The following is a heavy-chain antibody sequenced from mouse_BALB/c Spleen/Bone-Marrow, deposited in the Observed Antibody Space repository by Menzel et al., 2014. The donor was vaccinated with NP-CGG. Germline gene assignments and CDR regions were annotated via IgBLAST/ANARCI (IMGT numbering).Heavy chain of an antibody. CDR1: GLDFSGFW. D-gene: IGHD1-1*01. CDR3: ARLSYYGGFAY. CDR2: INPDSSTI. V-gene: IGHV4-1*02. Sequence: EVKVEESGGGLVQPGRSLKLSCAASGLDFSGFWMGWVRQAPGKGLEWIGEINPDSSTINYTPSLKDRFIISRDNAKNTLYPQMSKVRSEDTALYYCARLSYYGGFAYRGQGTLVTVSA. J-gene: IGHJ3*01.